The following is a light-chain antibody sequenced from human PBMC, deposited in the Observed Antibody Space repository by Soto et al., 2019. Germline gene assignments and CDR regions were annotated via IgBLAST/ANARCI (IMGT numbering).Light chain of an antibody. J-gene: IGKJ4*01. V-gene: IGKV3-20*01. CDR1: QSVRRNY. CDR2: GAS. Sequence: EIVLTQSPGTLSLSPGERATLFCRASQSVRRNYLAWYQHKIGQAPRLLIYGASSRATGIPDRFTGSGSGTDFTLTIRRLEPEDFAVYFCQQYVSSPLTFGGGTKVEIK. CDR3: QQYVSSPLT.